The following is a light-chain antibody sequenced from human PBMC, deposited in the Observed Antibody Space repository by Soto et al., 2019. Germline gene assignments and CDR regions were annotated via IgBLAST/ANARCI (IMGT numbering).Light chain of an antibody. CDR2: DAS. J-gene: IGKJ1*01. CDR3: QQYNSESGT. Sequence: DIVMTQSPDSLAVSLGERATINCKSSQSVLYSSNNKNYLSWYQQKPGKAPKLLIYDASTLESGVPSRFSGSGSGTEFSLTISSLQPDDFATYYCQQYNSESGTFGQGTKVDIK. CDR1: QSVLYSSNNKNY. V-gene: IGKV4-1*01.